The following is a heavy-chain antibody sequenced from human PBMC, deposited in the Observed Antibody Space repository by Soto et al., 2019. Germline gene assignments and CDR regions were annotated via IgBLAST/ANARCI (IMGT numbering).Heavy chain of an antibody. CDR1: GFTFSSYA. D-gene: IGHD2-15*01. J-gene: IGHJ5*02. Sequence: GGSLRLSCAASGFTFSSYAMSWVRQAPGKGLEWVSAISGSGGSTYYADSVKGRFTVSRDNSKNTLYLQMNSLRAEDTAVYYCAKDQGSRRVNWFDPWGQGTLVTVSS. CDR2: ISGSGGST. V-gene: IGHV3-23*01. CDR3: AKDQGSRRVNWFDP.